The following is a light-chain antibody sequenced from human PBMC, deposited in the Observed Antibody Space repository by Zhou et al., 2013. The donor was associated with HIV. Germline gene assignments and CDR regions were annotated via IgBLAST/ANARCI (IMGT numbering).Light chain of an antibody. J-gene: IGKJ5*01. CDR1: QDISNY. CDR2: AAS. Sequence: DIQMTQSPSSLSASVGDRVTITCQASQDISNYLNWYQQKPGKAPELLIYAASTLQSGVPSRFSGSGSGTDFTLTISCLQSEDFATYYCQQYYSFPITFGQGTRLEIK. CDR3: QQYYSFPIT. V-gene: IGKV1-33*01.